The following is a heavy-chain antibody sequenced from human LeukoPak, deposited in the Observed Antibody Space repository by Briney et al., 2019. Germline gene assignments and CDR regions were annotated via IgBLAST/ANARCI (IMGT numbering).Heavy chain of an antibody. V-gene: IGHV3-30*18. Sequence: PGGSLRLSCAASGFTFSSYGMRWVRQAPGKGLEWVAVISYDGSNKYYADSVKGRFTISRDNSKNTVYLQMSSLRTEDTAVYYCAKLGDLDTAMVFESWGQGTLVTVSS. D-gene: IGHD5-18*01. CDR2: ISYDGSNK. J-gene: IGHJ4*02. CDR3: AKLGDLDTAMVFES. CDR1: GFTFSSYG.